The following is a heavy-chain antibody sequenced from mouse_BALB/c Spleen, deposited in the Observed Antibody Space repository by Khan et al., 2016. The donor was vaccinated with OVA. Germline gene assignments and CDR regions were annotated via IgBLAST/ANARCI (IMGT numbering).Heavy chain of an antibody. V-gene: IGHV3-2*02. CDR1: GYSITSDYA. CDR3: ARIQGGDFDY. J-gene: IGHJ2*01. D-gene: IGHD3-2*02. Sequence: EVQLQESGPGLVKPSQSLSLTCTVTGYSITSDYAWNWIRQFPGNKLEWMGYISHSGNTKYNPSLKSRISITRDTSKNQFFLQLNFVTIEDTATYYCARIQGGDFDYWGQGTTLTVSS. CDR2: ISHSGNT.